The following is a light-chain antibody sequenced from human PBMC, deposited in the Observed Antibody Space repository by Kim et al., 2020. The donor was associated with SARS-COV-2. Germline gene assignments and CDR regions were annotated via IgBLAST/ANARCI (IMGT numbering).Light chain of an antibody. Sequence: QSINISCTGTSSDVGGYNYVSWYQQHPGKAPKLMIYDVSNRPSGVSNRFSGSKSGNTASLTISGLQAEDEADYYCSSYTSSATSVIFGGGTQLTVL. J-gene: IGLJ2*01. V-gene: IGLV2-14*03. CDR1: SSDVGGYNY. CDR3: SSYTSSATSVI. CDR2: DVS.